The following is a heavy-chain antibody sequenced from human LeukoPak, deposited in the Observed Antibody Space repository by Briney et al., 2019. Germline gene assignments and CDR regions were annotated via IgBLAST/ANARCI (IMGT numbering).Heavy chain of an antibody. Sequence: ASVKVSCKASGYTFTGYYMHWVRQAPGRGLEWMGWINPNSGDTGYPQKFQGRVTMTRDMSTSTVYMELSSLRSEDTAVYYCARDNSVEDTAWWFDPWGQGTLVTVSS. CDR2: INPNSGDT. CDR3: ARDNSVEDTAWWFDP. J-gene: IGHJ5*02. CDR1: GYTFTGYY. D-gene: IGHD4-23*01. V-gene: IGHV1-2*02.